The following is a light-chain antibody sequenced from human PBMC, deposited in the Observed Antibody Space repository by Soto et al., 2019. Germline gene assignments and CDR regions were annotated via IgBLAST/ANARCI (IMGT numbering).Light chain of an antibody. J-gene: IGKJ4*01. CDR3: QQYNSYPLT. Sequence: DIQMTQSPSTLSASVGDRVTITCRASQSISSWLDWYQQKPGKAPNLLIYKASSLESGVPSRFSGSGSGTEFTLTISSLQPDDFANYYCQQYNSYPLTFGGGTKVEIK. CDR2: KAS. CDR1: QSISSW. V-gene: IGKV1-5*03.